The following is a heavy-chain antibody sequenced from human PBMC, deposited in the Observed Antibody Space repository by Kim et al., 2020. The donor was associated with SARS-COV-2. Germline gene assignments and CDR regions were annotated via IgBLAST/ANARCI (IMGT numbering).Heavy chain of an antibody. CDR2: ISYDGSNK. D-gene: IGHD3-10*01. CDR1: GFTFSSYG. J-gene: IGHJ4*02. CDR3: AKDVLLWFRECFDY. Sequence: GGSLRLSCAASGFTFSSYGMHWVRQAPGKGLEWVAVISYDGSNKYYADSVKGRFTISRDNSKNTLYLQMNSLRAEDTAVYYCAKDVLLWFRECFDYWGQGALVSGSS. V-gene: IGHV3-30*18.